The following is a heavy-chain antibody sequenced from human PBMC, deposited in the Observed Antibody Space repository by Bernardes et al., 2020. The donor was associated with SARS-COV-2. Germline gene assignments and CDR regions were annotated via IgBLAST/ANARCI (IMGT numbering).Heavy chain of an antibody. CDR2: INHSGST. Sequence: SETLSLTCAVYGGSFSGYYWTWMRQPPGKGLEWIGEINHSGSTNYNPSLKSRVTISVDTSKNQFSLKLSSVTAADTAVYYCARAGFAPKKGIADYWGQGTLVTVSS. V-gene: IGHV4-34*01. D-gene: IGHD2-21*01. CDR3: ARAGFAPKKGIADY. CDR1: GGSFSGYY. J-gene: IGHJ4*02.